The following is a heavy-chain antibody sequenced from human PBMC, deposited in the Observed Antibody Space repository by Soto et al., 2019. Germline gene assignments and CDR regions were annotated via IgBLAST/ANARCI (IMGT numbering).Heavy chain of an antibody. CDR2: ISSSSSTI. CDR1: GFTFSSYS. V-gene: IGHV3-48*01. D-gene: IGHD3-10*01. CDR3: AREYYGSGSYYTGGWFDP. J-gene: IGHJ5*02. Sequence: GSLRHSCAASGFTFSSYSMNWVRQAPGKGLEWVSYISSSSSTIYYADSVKGRFTISRDNAKNSLYLQMNSLRAEDTAVYYCAREYYGSGSYYTGGWFDPWGQGT.